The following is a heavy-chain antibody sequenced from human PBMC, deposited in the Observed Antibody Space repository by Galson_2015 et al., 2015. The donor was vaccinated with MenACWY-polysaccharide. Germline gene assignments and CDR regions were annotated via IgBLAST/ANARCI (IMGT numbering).Heavy chain of an antibody. Sequence: SEPLSLTCPVSGDSITSGGYFWSWIRQHPGKGLEWIGSIFYSGDTYYNPSLKSRVTISVDTSKNQFSLKLSSVTAADTAVYYCARYCSTASCYNYFDYWGQGTLITVSS. J-gene: IGHJ4*02. CDR2: IFYSGDT. V-gene: IGHV4-39*01. CDR3: ARYCSTASCYNYFDY. D-gene: IGHD2-2*02. CDR1: GDSITSGGYF.